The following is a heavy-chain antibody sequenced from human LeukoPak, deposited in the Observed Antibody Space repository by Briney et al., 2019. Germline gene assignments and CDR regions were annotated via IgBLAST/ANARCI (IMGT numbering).Heavy chain of an antibody. D-gene: IGHD5-24*01. J-gene: IGHJ4*02. Sequence: GGSLRLSCAASGFTFSTYWMHWVRQAPGKGLVWVSRIHTDGSSTNYADSVKGRFTISRDNAKNTLYLQMNSLRAEDTAVYYCGKRKGRLQISGNSGFDYRGQGTLATVSS. CDR2: IHTDGSST. CDR3: GKRKGRLQISGNSGFDY. V-gene: IGHV3-74*01. CDR1: GFTFSTYW.